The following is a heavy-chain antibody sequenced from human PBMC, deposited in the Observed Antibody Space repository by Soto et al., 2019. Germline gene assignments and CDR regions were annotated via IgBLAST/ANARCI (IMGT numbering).Heavy chain of an antibody. Sequence: GGSLRLSCAASGFTFSSYAMHWVRQAPGKGLEWVAVISYDGSNKYYADSVKGRFTISRDNSKNTLYLQMNSLRAEDTAVYYCARVSPDYYDSSGYNSYYFDYWGQGTLVTVSS. CDR1: GFTFSSYA. CDR2: ISYDGSNK. CDR3: ARVSPDYYDSSGYNSYYFDY. J-gene: IGHJ4*02. V-gene: IGHV3-30-3*01. D-gene: IGHD3-22*01.